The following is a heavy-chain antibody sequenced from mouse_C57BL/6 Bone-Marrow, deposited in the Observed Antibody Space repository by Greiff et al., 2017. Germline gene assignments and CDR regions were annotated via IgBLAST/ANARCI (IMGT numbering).Heavy chain of an antibody. CDR2: ILPGSGST. CDR3: ARGGTVEDY. CDR1: GYTFTGYW. D-gene: IGHD1-1*01. V-gene: IGHV1-9*01. Sequence: VQLQQSGAELMKPGASVKLSCKATGYTFTGYWIEWVKQRPGHGLEWIGEILPGSGSTNYTEKFKGKATFTADTSSNTAYMQLSSLTTEDSAIYYWARGGTVEDYWGQGTTLTVSS. J-gene: IGHJ2*01.